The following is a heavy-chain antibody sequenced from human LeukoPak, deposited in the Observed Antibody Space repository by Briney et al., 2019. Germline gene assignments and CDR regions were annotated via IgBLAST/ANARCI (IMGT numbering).Heavy chain of an antibody. CDR1: GGSISSGGYY. Sequence: SETLSLTCTVSGGSISSGGYYWSWIRQHPGKGLEWIGYIYYSGSTYYNPSLKSRVTISVDTSKNQFSLKLSSVTAADTAVYYCARGGLYLPKGMDVVDYWGQGTLVTVSS. J-gene: IGHJ4*02. D-gene: IGHD2-2*03. V-gene: IGHV4-31*03. CDR2: IYYSGST. CDR3: ARGGLYLPKGMDVVDY.